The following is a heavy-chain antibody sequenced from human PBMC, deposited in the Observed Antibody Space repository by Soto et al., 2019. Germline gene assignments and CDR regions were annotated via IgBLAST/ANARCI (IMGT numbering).Heavy chain of an antibody. CDR3: ARKDKSGYFNWFDP. D-gene: IGHD3-22*01. V-gene: IGHV5-51*01. Sequence: GESLKISCRTSGYRFTSYWIAWVRQMPGKGLEWMGIIFPSDSDTRYSSSFQGQVTISADRSTSTVFLQWASLKASDTAVYFCARKDKSGYFNWFDPWGQGTLVTVSS. CDR1: GYRFTSYW. J-gene: IGHJ5*02. CDR2: IFPSDSDT.